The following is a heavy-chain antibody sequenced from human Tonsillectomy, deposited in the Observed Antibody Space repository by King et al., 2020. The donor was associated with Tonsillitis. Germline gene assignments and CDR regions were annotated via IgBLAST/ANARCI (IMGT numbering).Heavy chain of an antibody. CDR1: GYTFINYA. CDR2: VSDDGVAT. D-gene: IGHD6-13*01. V-gene: IGHV3-23*04. Sequence: VQLVQSGGGLVQPGGSLRLSCAASGYTFINYAVNWVRQAPGKGLEWCSGVSDDGVATYYADSVRGRFTISRDNSMSALYLLMNSLRAEDTAIYYCAKAAGRRTYQYYFDYWGQGSLVTVSS. J-gene: IGHJ4*02. CDR3: AKAAGRRTYQYYFDY.